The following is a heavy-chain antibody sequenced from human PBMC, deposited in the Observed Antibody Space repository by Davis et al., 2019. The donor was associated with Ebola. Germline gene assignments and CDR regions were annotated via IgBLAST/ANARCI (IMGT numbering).Heavy chain of an antibody. J-gene: IGHJ4*02. CDR2: IYHSGHT. CDR3: ASGYSSGWYDY. Sequence: SETLSLTCTVSGGSISNYYWSWIRQPPGKGLEWIGYIYHSGHTDSNPSLKSRVTISVDTSKNQFSLKLSSVTAADTAVYYCASGYSSGWYDYWGQGTLVTVSS. V-gene: IGHV4-59*01. D-gene: IGHD6-19*01. CDR1: GGSISNYY.